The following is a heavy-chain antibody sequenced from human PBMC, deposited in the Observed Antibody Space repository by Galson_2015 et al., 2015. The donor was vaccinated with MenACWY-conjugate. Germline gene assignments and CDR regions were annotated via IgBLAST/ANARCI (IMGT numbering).Heavy chain of an antibody. CDR3: ASPPTHCGGDCSPLPFDY. Sequence: SLRLSCAASGFTVSSNYMSWVRQAPGKGLEWVSVIYSGGSTYYADSVKGRFTISRDNSKNTLYLQMNSLRAEDTAVYYCASPPTHCGGDCSPLPFDYWGQGTLVTVSS. CDR1: GFTVSSNY. CDR2: IYSGGST. V-gene: IGHV3-66*02. J-gene: IGHJ4*02. D-gene: IGHD2-21*02.